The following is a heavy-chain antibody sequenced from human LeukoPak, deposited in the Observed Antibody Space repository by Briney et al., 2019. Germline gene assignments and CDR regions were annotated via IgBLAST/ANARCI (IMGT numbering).Heavy chain of an antibody. CDR1: GFIFSNYG. V-gene: IGHV3-23*01. CDR3: AKDYEPLVGVHRWGDWFDP. CDR2: ITGSGGST. D-gene: IGHD1-26*01. Sequence: PGGSLRLSCEGSGFIFSNYGMNWVRQAPGKGLEWVSTITGSGGSTYYADSVKGRFTISRDNSKNTLYLQMNSLRAEDTAVYYCAKDYEPLVGVHRWGDWFDPWGQGTLVTVSS. J-gene: IGHJ5*02.